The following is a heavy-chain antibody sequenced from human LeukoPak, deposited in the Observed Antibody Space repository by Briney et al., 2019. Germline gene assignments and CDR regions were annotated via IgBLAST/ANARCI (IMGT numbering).Heavy chain of an antibody. CDR2: IYYSGST. CDR1: GGSVSSGSYY. CDR3: ASRGVLGDDVFDI. D-gene: IGHD3-3*02. Sequence: PSETLSLTCTVSGGSVSSGSYYWSWIRQPPGKGLEWIGYIYYSGSTNYNPSLKSRVTISVDTSKNQFFLKLSSVTAADTAVYYCASRGVLGDDVFDIWGQGTMVTVSS. V-gene: IGHV4-61*01. J-gene: IGHJ3*02.